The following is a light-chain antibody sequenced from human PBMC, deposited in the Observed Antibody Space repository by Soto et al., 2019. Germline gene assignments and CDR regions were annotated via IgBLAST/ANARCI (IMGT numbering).Light chain of an antibody. Sequence: EIVMTQSPATLSVSPGERATLSCRASQSISSNLAWYQQKPGQSPRLVIYGGSTRAIGIPARFSGSGSGTDFTLTISRLEPEDFAIYYCQQYGSSQYTFGQGTKVDIK. CDR3: QQYGSSQYT. CDR2: GGS. V-gene: IGKV3D-15*01. CDR1: QSISSN. J-gene: IGKJ2*01.